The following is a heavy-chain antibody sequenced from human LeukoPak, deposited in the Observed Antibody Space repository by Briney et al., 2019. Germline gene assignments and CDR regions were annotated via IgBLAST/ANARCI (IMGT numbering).Heavy chain of an antibody. J-gene: IGHJ4*02. CDR1: GFTFSSYA. CDR2: ISGSGGST. V-gene: IGHV3-23*01. CDR3: AKVPKQITIFGVVHDYLYYFDY. Sequence: TGGSLRLSCAASGFTFSSYAMSWVRQAPGKGLEWVSAISGSGGSTYYADSVKGRFTISRDNSKNTLYLQMNSLRAEDTAVYYCAKVPKQITIFGVVHDYLYYFDYWDQGTLVTVSS. D-gene: IGHD3-3*01.